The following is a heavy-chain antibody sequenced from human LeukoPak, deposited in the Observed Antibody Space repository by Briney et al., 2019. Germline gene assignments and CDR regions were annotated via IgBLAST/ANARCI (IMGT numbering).Heavy chain of an antibody. CDR3: ARKKDCSGGSCYRDYYYYGMDV. V-gene: IGHV3-11*04. CDR2: ISSSSSTI. Sequence: LSLTCAVYGGSFSGYYWSWIRQAPGKGLEWVSYISSSSSTIYYADSVKGRFTISRDNAKNSLYLQMNSLRDEDTAVYYCARKKDCSGGSCYRDYYYYGMDVWGQGTTVTVSS. CDR1: GGSFSGYY. J-gene: IGHJ6*02. D-gene: IGHD2-15*01.